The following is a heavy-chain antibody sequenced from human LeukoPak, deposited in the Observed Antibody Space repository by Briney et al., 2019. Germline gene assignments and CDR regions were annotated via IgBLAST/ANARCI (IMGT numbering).Heavy chain of an antibody. J-gene: IGHJ3*02. Sequence: GGSLRLSCAASGFTFSSYEMNWVRQAPGKGLEWVSAISGSGGSTYYADSVKGRFTISRDNAKNSLYLQMNSLRAEDTAVYYCAREDSSGYYSLDAFDIWGQGTMVTVSS. CDR1: GFTFSSYE. V-gene: IGHV3-23*01. CDR3: AREDSSGYYSLDAFDI. D-gene: IGHD3-22*01. CDR2: ISGSGGST.